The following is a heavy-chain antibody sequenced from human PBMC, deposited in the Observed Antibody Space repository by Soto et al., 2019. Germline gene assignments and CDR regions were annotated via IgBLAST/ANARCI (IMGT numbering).Heavy chain of an antibody. V-gene: IGHV3-7*01. CDR2: IKQDGSEK. D-gene: IGHD2-15*01. J-gene: IGHJ4*02. CDR3: ARDGFCSGGSCSTGDDY. CDR1: GFTFSSYW. Sequence: PGGSLRLSCAASGFTFSSYWMSWVRQAPGKGLEWVANIKQDGSEKYYVNSVKGRFTISRDNAKNSLYLQMNSLRAEDTAVYYCARDGFCSGGSCSTGDDYWGQGTLVTVSS.